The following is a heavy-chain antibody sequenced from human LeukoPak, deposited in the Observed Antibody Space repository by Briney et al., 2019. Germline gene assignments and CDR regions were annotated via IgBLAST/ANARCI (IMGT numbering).Heavy chain of an antibody. CDR1: GYTFTSYY. CDR2: INPSGGST. V-gene: IGHV1-46*01. CDR3: ASATYYYDSSGYFDY. J-gene: IGHJ4*02. D-gene: IGHD3-22*01. Sequence: ASVKVSCKASGYTFTSYYMHWVRQAPGQGLEWMGIINPSGGSTSYAQKFQGRVTMTRDTSTSTVYMELSSLRSEDTAVYYCASATYYYDSSGYFDYWGQGTLVTVSP.